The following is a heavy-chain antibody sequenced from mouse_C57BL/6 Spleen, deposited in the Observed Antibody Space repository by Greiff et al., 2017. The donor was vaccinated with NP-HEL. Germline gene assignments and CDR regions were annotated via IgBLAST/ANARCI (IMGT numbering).Heavy chain of an antibody. CDR1: GYAFSSSW. CDR2: IYPGDGDT. Sequence: VQVVESGPELVKPGASVKISCKASGYAFSSSWMNWVKQRPGKGLEWIGRIYPGDGDTNYNGKFKGKATLTADESSSTAYMQLSSLTSEDSAVYFCAREGELPFAYWGQGTLVTVSA. J-gene: IGHJ3*01. V-gene: IGHV1-82*01. CDR3: AREGELPFAY.